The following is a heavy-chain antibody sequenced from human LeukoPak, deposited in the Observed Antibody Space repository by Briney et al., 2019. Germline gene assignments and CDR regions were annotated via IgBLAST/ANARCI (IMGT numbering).Heavy chain of an antibody. V-gene: IGHV5-51*01. J-gene: IGHJ6*02. CDR3: ARHSPYSSSWYYYGMDV. D-gene: IGHD6-13*01. CDR2: IYPGDSDT. Sequence: GESLKIFCRGSGCICTNYCSGWVRQMPGKGLEWMGIIYPGDSDTRYSPSFQGQVTISADRSISTAYLQWSSLKASDTAMYYCARHSPYSSSWYYYGMDVWGQGTTVTVSS. CDR1: GCICTNYC.